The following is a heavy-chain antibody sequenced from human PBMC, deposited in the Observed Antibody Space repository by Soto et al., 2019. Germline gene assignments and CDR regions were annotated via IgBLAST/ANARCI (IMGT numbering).Heavy chain of an antibody. CDR3: AREYSSAWKTVDY. CDR1: GFTFNSYA. CDR2: ISDIGGTT. V-gene: IGHV3-23*01. J-gene: IGHJ4*02. D-gene: IGHD6-19*01. Sequence: EVQLLESGGGLVQPGRSLRLSCAASGFTFNSYAVSWVRQAPGKGLEWVSAISDIGGTTYYADSVKGRFTISRDNSKSTLYLQMNSLRAEDTAVYYCAREYSSAWKTVDYWGQGTLVTVSS.